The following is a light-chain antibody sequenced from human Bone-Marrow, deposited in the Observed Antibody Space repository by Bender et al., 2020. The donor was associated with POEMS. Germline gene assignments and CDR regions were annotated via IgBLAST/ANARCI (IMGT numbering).Light chain of an antibody. J-gene: IGLJ3*02. V-gene: IGLV2-14*03. Sequence: QSALTQPASVSGSPGQSITISCTGTSSDVGRYTYVSWYQHHPGEPPKLIIYNVNHLASGVPDRFSGSKSGETASLTISGLKAEDEDEYYCYSSASGTWVLGGGTKLTVL. CDR2: NVN. CDR1: SSDVGRYTY. CDR3: YSSASGTWV.